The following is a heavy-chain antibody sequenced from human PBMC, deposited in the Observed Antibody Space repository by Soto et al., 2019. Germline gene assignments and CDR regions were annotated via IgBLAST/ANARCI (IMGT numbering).Heavy chain of an antibody. CDR3: VRDARGGGLLLWDC. CDR2: ISEGGTTT. Sequence: EVQLVESGGGLAQSGGSLGLSCAASGFMFNDYEMNWVRQAPGKGLEWVSYISEGGTTTHYTDSVKGRFTISRDNAKESLYLQMNSLTPEDTATYFCVRDARGGGLLLWDCWGQGVVVSVSS. V-gene: IGHV3-48*03. J-gene: IGHJ4*02. CDR1: GFMFNDYE. D-gene: IGHD3-16*01.